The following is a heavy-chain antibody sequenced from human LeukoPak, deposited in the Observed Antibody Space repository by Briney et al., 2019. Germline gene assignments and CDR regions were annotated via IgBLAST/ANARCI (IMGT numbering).Heavy chain of an antibody. CDR3: AREVVDDILTGYPGAWFDP. CDR2: INAGNGNT. CDR1: GYTFTSYA. Sequence: ASVKVSCKASGYTFTSYAMHWVRQAPGQRLEWMGWINAGNGNTKYSQKFQGRVTITRDTSASTAYMELSSLRSEDTAVYYCAREVVDDILTGYPGAWFDPWGQGTLVTVS. V-gene: IGHV1-3*01. D-gene: IGHD3-9*01. J-gene: IGHJ5*02.